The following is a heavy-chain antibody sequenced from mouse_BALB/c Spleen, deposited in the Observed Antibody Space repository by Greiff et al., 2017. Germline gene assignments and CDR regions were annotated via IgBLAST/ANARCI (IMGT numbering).Heavy chain of an antibody. V-gene: IGHV2-9*02. J-gene: IGHJ4*01. CDR1: GFSLTSYG. CDR3: ARLGLRPFYAMDY. CDR2: IWAGGST. Sequence: VKLMESGPGLVAPSQSLSITCTVSGFSLTSYGVHWVRQPPGKGLEWLGVIWAGGSTNYNSALMSRLSISKDNSKSQVFLKMNSLQTDDTAMYYCARLGLRPFYAMDYWGQGTSVTVSS. D-gene: IGHD2-2*01.